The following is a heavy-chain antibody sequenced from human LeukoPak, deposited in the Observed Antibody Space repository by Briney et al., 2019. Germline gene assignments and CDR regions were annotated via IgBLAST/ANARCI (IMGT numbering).Heavy chain of an antibody. Sequence: SETLSLTCAVYGGSFSGYYWSWIRRPPGKGLEWIGEINHSGSTNYNPSLKSRVTISVDTSKNQFSLKLSSVTAADTAVYYCARDLYSGYGYYYYGMDVWGQGTTVTVSS. CDR1: GGSFSGYY. J-gene: IGHJ6*02. V-gene: IGHV4-34*01. CDR2: INHSGST. D-gene: IGHD5-12*01. CDR3: ARDLYSGYGYYYYGMDV.